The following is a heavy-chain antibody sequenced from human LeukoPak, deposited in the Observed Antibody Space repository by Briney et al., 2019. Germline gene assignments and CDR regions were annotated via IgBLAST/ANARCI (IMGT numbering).Heavy chain of an antibody. J-gene: IGHJ4*02. D-gene: IGHD3-22*01. CDR2: IWYDGSNK. V-gene: IGHV3-33*06. Sequence: PGGSLRLSCAASGFTFSSYGMHWVRQAPGKGLEWVAVIWYDGSNKYYADSVKGRFTISRDNSKNTLYLQMNSLRAEDTAMYYCAKGEDSGYYDYWGQGTLVTVSS. CDR1: GFTFSSYG. CDR3: AKGEDSGYYDY.